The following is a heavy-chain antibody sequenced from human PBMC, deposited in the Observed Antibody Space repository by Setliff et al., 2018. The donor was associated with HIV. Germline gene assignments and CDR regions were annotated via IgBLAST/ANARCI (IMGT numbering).Heavy chain of an antibody. D-gene: IGHD3-22*01. CDR3: ARMIVLSASSPPNAFDI. Sequence: GASVKVSCKASGGTFSNYGMSWVRQAPGQGLEWMGGIIPISGTANYAQKFQGRVTITTDESTSTAYMELRSLRSDDTAVYYCARMIVLSASSPPNAFDIWGQGTMVTVSS. CDR1: GGTFSNYG. CDR2: IIPISGTA. J-gene: IGHJ3*02. V-gene: IGHV1-69*05.